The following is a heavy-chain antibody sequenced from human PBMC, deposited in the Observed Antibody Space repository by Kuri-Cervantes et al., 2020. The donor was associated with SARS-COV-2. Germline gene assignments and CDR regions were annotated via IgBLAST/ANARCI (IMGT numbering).Heavy chain of an antibody. D-gene: IGHD3-10*01. CDR3: ARGMVRGIIQYYYYAMDV. CDR2: INPNSGGT. Sequence: SVKVSCKASGCTFSSYYMYWVRQAPGQGLEWMGWINPNSGGTNYAQNFQGWVTMTRDTYISTAYMELSRLRSDDTAVYYCARGMVRGIIQYYYYAMDVWGQGTTVTVSS. V-gene: IGHV1-2*04. CDR1: GCTFSSYY. J-gene: IGHJ6*02.